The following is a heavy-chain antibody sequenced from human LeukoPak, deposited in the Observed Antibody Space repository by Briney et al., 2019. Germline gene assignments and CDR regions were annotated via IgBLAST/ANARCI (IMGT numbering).Heavy chain of an antibody. CDR1: GGSISSYY. CDR2: FYYSGST. J-gene: IGHJ4*02. Sequence: KPPETLSLTCTVSGGSISSYYWSWIRQPPGKGLEWIGYFYYSGSTNYNPSLKSRVTISVDTSKNQLSLELSSVTAADTAVYYCARGLGGSSGCFGYWGQGTLVTVSS. D-gene: IGHD6-19*01. V-gene: IGHV4-59*01. CDR3: ARGLGGSSGCFGY.